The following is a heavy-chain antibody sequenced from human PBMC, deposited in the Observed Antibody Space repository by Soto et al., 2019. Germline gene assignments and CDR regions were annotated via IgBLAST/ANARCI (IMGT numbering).Heavy chain of an antibody. V-gene: IGHV3-23*01. CDR3: AKDGFSGSGKYYFDY. D-gene: IGHD3-10*01. J-gene: IGHJ4*02. Sequence: EVQLLESGGGLVQPGGSLRLSCAASGFTFSNYAMNWVRQAPGKGLEWVSVNSGGSTYYADSVKGRFTISRDNSKNTLYLHMNSLTAEDTAVYYCAKDGFSGSGKYYFDYWGQGTLVTVSS. CDR2: NSGGST. CDR1: GFTFSNYA.